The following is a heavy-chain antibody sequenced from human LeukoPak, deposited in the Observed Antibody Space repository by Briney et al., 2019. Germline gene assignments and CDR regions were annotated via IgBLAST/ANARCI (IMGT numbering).Heavy chain of an antibody. D-gene: IGHD5-24*01. CDR2: IYYSGST. CDR1: GGSISSYY. CDR3: ARIRRDGFTKGYYLDY. V-gene: IGHV4-59*01. J-gene: IGHJ4*02. Sequence: SETLSLTCTVSGGSISSYYWSWIRQPPGKGLEWIGYIYYSGSTNYNPSLKSRVTISVDTSKNQFSLKLSSVTAADTAVYYCARIRRDGFTKGYYLDYWGQGTLVTVSS.